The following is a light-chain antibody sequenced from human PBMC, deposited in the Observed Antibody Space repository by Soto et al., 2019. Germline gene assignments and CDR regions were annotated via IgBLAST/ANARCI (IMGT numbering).Light chain of an antibody. V-gene: IGKV1-39*01. Sequence: DIQMTQSPSSLSASVGYRVTTTCRASQSISSYLNWYQQKPGKAPKLLIYAASSLQSGVPSRFSGSGSGTDFTLTISSLQPEDFATYYCQQSYSTPITFGQGTRLEIK. J-gene: IGKJ5*01. CDR2: AAS. CDR1: QSISSY. CDR3: QQSYSTPIT.